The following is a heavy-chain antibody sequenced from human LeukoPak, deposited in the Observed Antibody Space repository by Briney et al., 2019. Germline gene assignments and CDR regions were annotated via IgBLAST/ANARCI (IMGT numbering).Heavy chain of an antibody. J-gene: IGHJ4*02. D-gene: IGHD5-12*01. CDR3: TTSGYDGIDY. CDR1: GGSISSYY. CDR2: IYTSGST. V-gene: IGHV4-4*07. Sequence: ETLSLTCTVSGGSISSYYWSWIRQPAGKGLEWIGRIYTSGSTNYNPSLKSRLTMSVDTSKNQFSLKLSSVTAADTAVYYCTTSGYDGIDYWGQGTLVTVSS.